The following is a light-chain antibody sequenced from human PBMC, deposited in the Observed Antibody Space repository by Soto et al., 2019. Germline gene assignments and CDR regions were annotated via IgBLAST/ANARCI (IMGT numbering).Light chain of an antibody. J-gene: IGKJ1*01. CDR2: DAS. CDR3: QQYNSYSWT. Sequence: DLQMTQSPSTLSASVGDRVTITCRASQSINIWLAWYQQKPGKAPKLLIFDASSLESGVPSRFSGSGSGTEFTLTISSLQPDDFATYYCQQYNSYSWTFGQGTKVDIK. V-gene: IGKV1-5*01. CDR1: QSINIW.